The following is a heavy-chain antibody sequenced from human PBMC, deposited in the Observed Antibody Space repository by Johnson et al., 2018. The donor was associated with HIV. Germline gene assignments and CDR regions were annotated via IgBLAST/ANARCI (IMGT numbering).Heavy chain of an antibody. Sequence: MLLVESGGGLVQPGGSLRLSCAASGLTFSSYAMSWVRQAPGKGLERVSAISGSGGSTYYADSVKGRFTISRDNSKNTLYLQMNSLRAEDTALYYCAQKAVAGTFTDAFDIWGQGTMVTVSS. CDR2: ISGSGGST. D-gene: IGHD6-19*01. J-gene: IGHJ3*02. CDR1: GLTFSSYA. CDR3: AQKAVAGTFTDAFDI. V-gene: IGHV3-23*04.